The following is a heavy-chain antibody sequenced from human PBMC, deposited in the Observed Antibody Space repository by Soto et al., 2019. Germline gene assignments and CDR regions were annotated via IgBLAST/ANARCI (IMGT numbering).Heavy chain of an antibody. D-gene: IGHD1-1*01. CDR2: IKQDGSEK. J-gene: IGHJ6*02. CDR1: GFTFSSHW. CDR3: ARGLLERRNWYYYGMDV. Sequence: PGGSLRLSCAASGFTFSSHWMHWVRQAPGKGLEWVANIKQDGSEKYYVDSVKGRFTISRDNAKNSLYLQMNSLRAEDTAVYYRARGLLERRNWYYYGMDVWGQGTTVTVSS. V-gene: IGHV3-7*05.